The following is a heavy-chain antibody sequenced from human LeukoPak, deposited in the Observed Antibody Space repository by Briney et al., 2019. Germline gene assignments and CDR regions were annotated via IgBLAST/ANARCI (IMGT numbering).Heavy chain of an antibody. CDR3: AREAVAGRPPEDY. CDR2: ISYDGSNK. J-gene: IGHJ4*02. CDR1: GFTFSSYA. D-gene: IGHD6-19*01. Sequence: GGSLRLSCAASGFTFSSYAMHWVRQAPGKGLEWVAVISYDGSNKYYADSVKGRFTISRDNSKNTLYLQMNSLRAEDTAVYYCAREAVAGRPPEDYWGQGTLVTVSS. V-gene: IGHV3-30*04.